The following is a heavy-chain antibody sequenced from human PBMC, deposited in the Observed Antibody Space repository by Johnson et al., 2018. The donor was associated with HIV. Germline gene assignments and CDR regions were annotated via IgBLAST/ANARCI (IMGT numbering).Heavy chain of an antibody. V-gene: IGHV3-20*04. Sequence: VQLVESGGGVVRPGGSLRLSCAASGFTFDDYGMSWVRQAPGKGLEWVSGINWNGGSTDYTDSVKGRFTISRDNAKNSLYLQMNSLRAEDTAFYYCAKDTYSHRLTVTESGFDIWGQGTMVTVSS. D-gene: IGHD4-11*01. J-gene: IGHJ3*02. CDR2: INWNGGST. CDR1: GFTFDDYG. CDR3: AKDTYSHRLTVTESGFDI.